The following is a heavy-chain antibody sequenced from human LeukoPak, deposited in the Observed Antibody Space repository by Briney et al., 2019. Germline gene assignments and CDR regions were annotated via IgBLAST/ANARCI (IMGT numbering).Heavy chain of an antibody. V-gene: IGHV3-9*01. Sequence: GRSLRLSCAASGFTFNNYSMHWVRQAPGKGLEWVSGINRDRGSTSYADSVKGRFTISRDNAKNSLYLQMNSLRPEDTAVYYLVNYRLGARQGCLDYWGQGTLVTVSS. CDR2: INRDRGST. J-gene: IGHJ4*02. CDR3: VNYRLGARQGCLDY. CDR1: GFTFNNYS. D-gene: IGHD3-16*02.